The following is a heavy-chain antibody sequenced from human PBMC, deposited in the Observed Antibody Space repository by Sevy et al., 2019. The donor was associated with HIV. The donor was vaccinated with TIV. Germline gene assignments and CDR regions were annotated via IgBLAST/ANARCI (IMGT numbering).Heavy chain of an antibody. CDR2: IYSGGST. CDR1: GFTVSSNY. D-gene: IGHD2-15*01. CDR3: ARGPLYGGFDY. V-gene: IGHV3-53*01. Sequence: GGSLRLSCVASGFTVSSNYMSWVRQAPGKGLEWVSVIYSGGSTYYADSVKGRFTISRDNSKNTLYLQMISLRAEDTAVYYCARGPLYGGFDYWGQVTLVTVSS. J-gene: IGHJ4*02.